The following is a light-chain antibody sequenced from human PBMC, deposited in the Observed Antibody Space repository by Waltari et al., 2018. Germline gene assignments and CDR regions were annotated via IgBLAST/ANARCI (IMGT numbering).Light chain of an antibody. CDR2: AAS. Sequence: DIQMTQSPTSVSASVGDRVTITCRASRGISNWLAWYQQKSGQAPKLLIDAASNLQSGVPSRFSCSGAATDFTLTINSLQPEDFATYYCQQANSFPPTFGQGTKVEIK. J-gene: IGKJ2*01. V-gene: IGKV1-12*01. CDR1: RGISNW. CDR3: QQANSFPPT.